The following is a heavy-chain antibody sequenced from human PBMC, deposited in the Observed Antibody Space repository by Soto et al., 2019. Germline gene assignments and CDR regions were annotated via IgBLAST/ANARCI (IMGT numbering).Heavy chain of an antibody. CDR1: GFTFSSYA. D-gene: IGHD3-10*01. CDR2: ISDGGCST. J-gene: IGHJ4*02. CDR3: AKASGGTYPGSRVFDF. Sequence: EVQLLESGGGLVQPGGSLRLSCAASGFTFSSYAMSWVRQALGEGLGWVSVISDGGCSTVHAHSVRGRFTISRDNSKTTVYLQMNSLRAEDTAIYSCAKASGGTYPGSRVFDFWGQGTRVTVSS. V-gene: IGHV3-23*01.